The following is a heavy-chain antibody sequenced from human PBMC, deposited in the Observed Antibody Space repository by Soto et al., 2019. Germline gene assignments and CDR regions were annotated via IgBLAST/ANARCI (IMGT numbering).Heavy chain of an antibody. V-gene: IGHV3-23*01. CDR3: AKDLHGSGWSFDQ. Sequence: PGGSLRLSCSASGFTFSTQAMAWVRQAPGKGLEWVSALISSGESPDYADAVKGRFTISRDNSKNTLYLQMNSLGADDTAVYYCAKDLHGSGWSFDQWGQGTVVTVSS. D-gene: IGHD6-19*01. J-gene: IGHJ4*02. CDR1: GFTFSTQA. CDR2: LISSGESP.